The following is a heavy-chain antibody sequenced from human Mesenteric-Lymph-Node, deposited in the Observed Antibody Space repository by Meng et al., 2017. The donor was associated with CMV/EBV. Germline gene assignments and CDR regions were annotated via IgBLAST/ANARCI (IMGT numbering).Heavy chain of an antibody. CDR3: ARQLFDY. CDR1: GFTFSTYA. Sequence: GESLKISCTASGFTFSTYAMSWVRQAPGKGLEYVSLIRDNGGSTYYADSVKGRFTISRDNSKNTLYLQMGSLRAEDMAVYYCARQLFDYWGQGTLVTVSS. V-gene: IGHV3-64*02. D-gene: IGHD6-13*01. CDR2: IRDNGGST. J-gene: IGHJ4*02.